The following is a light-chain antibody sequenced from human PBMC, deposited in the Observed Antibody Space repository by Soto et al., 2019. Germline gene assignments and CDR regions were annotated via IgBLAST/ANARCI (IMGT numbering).Light chain of an antibody. J-gene: IGLJ3*02. CDR1: SSNIGSNA. CDR3: AAWDDSLNGPL. CDR2: SNN. V-gene: IGLV1-44*01. Sequence: QSVLTQPPSASGTPGQRVTISCSGRSSNIGSNAVNWYQQLPGTAPTLLIYSNNQRPSGVPDRFSGSRSGTSASLAVNGLQSEDEADYYCAAWDDSLNGPLFGGGTKLTVL.